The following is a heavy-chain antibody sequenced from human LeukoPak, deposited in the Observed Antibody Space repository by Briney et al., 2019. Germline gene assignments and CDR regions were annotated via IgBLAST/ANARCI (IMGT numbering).Heavy chain of an antibody. CDR1: GYTFISYD. Sequence: GASVKVSCKASGYTFISYDINWVRLATGQGLEWMGWMNPNSGITGYAQKFQGRVTVTRDTSISTAYMELSSLKSEDTAVYYCARGLYYYDSNGRTPYDHWGQGTLVTVSS. J-gene: IGHJ4*02. D-gene: IGHD3-22*01. CDR2: MNPNSGIT. CDR3: ARGLYYYDSNGRTPYDH. V-gene: IGHV1-8*01.